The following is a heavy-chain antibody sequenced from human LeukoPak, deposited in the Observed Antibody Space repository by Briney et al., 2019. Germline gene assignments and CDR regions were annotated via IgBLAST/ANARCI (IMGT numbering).Heavy chain of an antibody. V-gene: IGHV3-33*01. Sequence: GGSLRLSCVASGFTFSSYGMHWVRQAPGKGLEWVAVIWYDGSNKYYADSVRGRFTISRDNSKNTLYLQMNSLRAEDTAVYYCARGEAATGWYFDYWGQGTLVTVSS. CDR2: IWYDGSNK. CDR3: ARGEAATGWYFDY. CDR1: GFTFSSYG. J-gene: IGHJ4*02. D-gene: IGHD1-26*01.